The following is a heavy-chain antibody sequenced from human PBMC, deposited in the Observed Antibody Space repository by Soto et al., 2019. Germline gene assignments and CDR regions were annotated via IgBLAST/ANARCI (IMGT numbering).Heavy chain of an antibody. CDR1: GGSISSSSYY. D-gene: IGHD3-16*01. J-gene: IGHJ3*02. CDR3: ARADYVRVPGAFDI. V-gene: IGHV4-39*01. CDR2: IYYSGST. Sequence: QLQLQESGPGLVKPSETLSLTCTVSGGSISSSSYYWGWIRQPPGKGLEGIGSIYYSGSTYYNPSLKSRVTIPVDTSKNQFSLKLSSVTAADTAVYYCARADYVRVPGAFDIWGQGTMVTVSS.